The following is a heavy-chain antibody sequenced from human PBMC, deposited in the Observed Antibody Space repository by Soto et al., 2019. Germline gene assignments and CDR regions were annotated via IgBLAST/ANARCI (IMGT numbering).Heavy chain of an antibody. CDR3: ARHDRGSGHYDYFGGGPYYYYYMDV. CDR1: GVSISSYY. D-gene: IGHD3-16*01. CDR2: IYYSGST. V-gene: IGHV4-59*08. Sequence: PSETLSLTCTVSGVSISSYYWSWIRQPPGKGLEWIGYIYYSGSTNYNPSLKSRVTISVDTSKNQFSPKLSSVTAADTAVYYCARHDRGSGHYDYFGGGPYYYYYMDVWGKGTTVTVSS. J-gene: IGHJ6*03.